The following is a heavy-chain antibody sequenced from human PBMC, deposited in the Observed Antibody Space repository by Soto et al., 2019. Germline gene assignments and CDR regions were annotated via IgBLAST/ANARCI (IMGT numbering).Heavy chain of an antibody. CDR1: GGSFSGYY. CDR2: INHSGST. J-gene: IGHJ4*02. V-gene: IGHV4-34*01. D-gene: IGHD3-9*01. CDR3: ARRTILTGYYDY. Sequence: PSETLSLTCAVYGGSFSGYYWSWIRQPPGKGLEWIGEINHSGSTNYNPSLKGRVTISVDTSKNQFSLKLSSVTAADTAVYYCARRTILTGYYDYWGRGNLVTVSS.